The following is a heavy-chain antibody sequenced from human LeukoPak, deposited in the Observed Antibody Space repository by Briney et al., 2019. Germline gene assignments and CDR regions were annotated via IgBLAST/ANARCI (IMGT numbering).Heavy chain of an antibody. CDR1: GFTFSSYA. CDR2: IWSDGTNT. D-gene: IGHD4-11*01. Sequence: GGSLRLSCAASGFTFSSYAMSWVRQAPGKGLEWVAVIWSDGTNTYYAASVKGRFTISRDDSDKTVYLQMNSLRPEDTGVYYCARDAQRGFDYSNSLRYWGQGTPVAVST. J-gene: IGHJ4*02. CDR3: ARDAQRGFDYSNSLRY. V-gene: IGHV3-33*08.